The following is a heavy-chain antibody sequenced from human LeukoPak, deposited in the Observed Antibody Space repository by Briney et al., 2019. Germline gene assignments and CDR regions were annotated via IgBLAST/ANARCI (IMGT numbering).Heavy chain of an antibody. J-gene: IGHJ6*03. Sequence: PSETLSLTCAVYGGSFSGYYWSWIRQPPGKGLEWIGEINHSGSTNYNPSLKSRVTISVDTSKNQFSLKLSSVTAADTAVYYCARIRAPKVGYYYYYYYMDVWGKGTTVTISS. CDR2: INHSGST. D-gene: IGHD1-26*01. CDR1: GGSFSGYY. CDR3: ARIRAPKVGYYYYYYYMDV. V-gene: IGHV4-34*01.